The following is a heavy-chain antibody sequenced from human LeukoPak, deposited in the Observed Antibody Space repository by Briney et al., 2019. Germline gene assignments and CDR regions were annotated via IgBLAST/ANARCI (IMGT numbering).Heavy chain of an antibody. D-gene: IGHD3-22*01. V-gene: IGHV1-69*01. CDR2: IIPIFSTA. J-gene: IGHJ4*02. Sequence: SVTVSCKASGCTFSSYAISWVRQAPGQGLEWMGGIIPIFSTANDAQKFQGRVTITADESTSTAYMELSSLRPEDTAVYYCARWYYYDSSGYLDYWGQGTLVTVSS. CDR1: GCTFSSYA. CDR3: ARWYYYDSSGYLDY.